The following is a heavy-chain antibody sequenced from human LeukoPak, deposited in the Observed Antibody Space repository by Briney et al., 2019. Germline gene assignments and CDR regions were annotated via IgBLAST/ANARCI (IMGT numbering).Heavy chain of an antibody. V-gene: IGHV3-30-3*01. CDR1: GFTFSSSA. CDR3: AKVAWQPYYYYGMDV. CDR2: ISYDGSNK. J-gene: IGHJ6*02. D-gene: IGHD6-13*01. Sequence: PGGSLRLSCAASGFTFSSSAMHWVRQAPDKGLEWVAVISYDGSNKYYADSVKGRFTISRDNSKNTLYLQMNSLRAEDTAVYYCAKVAWQPYYYYGMDVWGQGTTVTVSS.